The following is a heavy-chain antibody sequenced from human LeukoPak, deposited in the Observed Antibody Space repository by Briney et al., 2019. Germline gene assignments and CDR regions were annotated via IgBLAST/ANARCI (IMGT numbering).Heavy chain of an antibody. CDR1: GFTFSSYS. V-gene: IGHV3-21*01. J-gene: IGHJ3*02. CDR3: ARVDDAFDI. CDR2: ISSSSSYM. Sequence: GGSLRLSCAASGFTFSSYSMNWVRQAPGKGLEWVSSISSSSSYMYYADSVKGRFTISRDNAKNSLYLQMNSLRAEDTAVYYCARVDDAFDIWGQGTKVTVSS.